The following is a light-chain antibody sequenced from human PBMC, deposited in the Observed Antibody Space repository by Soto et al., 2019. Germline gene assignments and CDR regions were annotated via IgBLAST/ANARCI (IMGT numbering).Light chain of an antibody. CDR1: QSVTSSY. CDR3: QQYGRSPWT. V-gene: IGKV3-20*01. Sequence: EIMFAQSPATLPLYPGEIATLSCRASQSVTSSYLAWYQQKPGQAPRLLIYGASSRATGIPDRFSGSGSGTDFTLAIGRLEPEDFTVYYCQQYGRSPWTFGQGTKVDIK. CDR2: GAS. J-gene: IGKJ1*01.